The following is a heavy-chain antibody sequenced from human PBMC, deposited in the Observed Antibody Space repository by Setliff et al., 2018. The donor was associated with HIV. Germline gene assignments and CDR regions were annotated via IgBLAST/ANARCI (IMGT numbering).Heavy chain of an antibody. V-gene: IGHV4-34*01. CDR3: GRLSGLPGVWANDH. J-gene: IGHJ4*02. D-gene: IGHD3-10*01. Sequence: LSLTCAVYNASFSDYFWAWIRQPPGKGLEWIGEINYNGNTKYNPSLKSRVTISIDTSKNQFSLKLNSVTAADTAVYYCGRLSGLPGVWANDHWGQGTLVTVSS. CDR1: NASFSDYF. CDR2: INYNGNT.